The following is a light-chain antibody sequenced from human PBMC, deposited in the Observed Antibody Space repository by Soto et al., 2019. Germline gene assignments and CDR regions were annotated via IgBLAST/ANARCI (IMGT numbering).Light chain of an antibody. J-gene: IGKJ2*01. CDR1: QSVSSSY. Sequence: EIVLTQSPGTLSLSPGERATLSCRASQSVSSSYLAWYQQKPGQAPRLLIYGASSRATGIPDRFSGSGSGTDFTLNISRMEPEDCAVYYCQQYGSSPYTFGQGTKLEI. CDR3: QQYGSSPYT. V-gene: IGKV3-20*01. CDR2: GAS.